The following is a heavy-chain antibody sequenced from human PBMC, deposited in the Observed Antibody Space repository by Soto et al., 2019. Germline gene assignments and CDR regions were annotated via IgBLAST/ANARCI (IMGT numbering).Heavy chain of an antibody. J-gene: IGHJ1*01. CDR2: ISAYNGNT. D-gene: IGHD3-22*01. V-gene: IGHV1-18*04. Sequence: QVQLVQSGAEVKKPGASVKVSCKASGYTFTSYGISWVRQAPGQGLEWMGWISAYNGNTNYAQKLQGRVTMTTDTSTSTAYMELRSLRSDDTAVYSCARDLRQYYYDSSGYYPPGYWGQGTLVTVSS. CDR1: GYTFTSYG. CDR3: ARDLRQYYYDSSGYYPPGY.